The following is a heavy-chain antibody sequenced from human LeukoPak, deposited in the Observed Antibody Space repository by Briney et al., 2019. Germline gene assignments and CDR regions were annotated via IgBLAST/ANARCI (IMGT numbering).Heavy chain of an antibody. Sequence: SETLSLTCTVSGVSISGSGYYFGWIREPPGKGLEWIGNIYYSGNTYYNASLESRVTISVDTSKNEFSLRLNSVTAADTAMYYCAKSGGYGLIDYWGQGTLVTVSS. D-gene: IGHD1-26*01. CDR2: IYYSGNT. V-gene: IGHV4-39*01. J-gene: IGHJ4*02. CDR3: AKSGGYGLIDY. CDR1: GVSISGSGYY.